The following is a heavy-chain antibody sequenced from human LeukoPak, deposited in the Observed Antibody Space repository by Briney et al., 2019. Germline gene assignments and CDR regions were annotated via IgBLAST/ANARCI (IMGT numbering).Heavy chain of an antibody. D-gene: IGHD6-19*01. CDR1: GFTFSNYG. V-gene: IGHV3-30*02. CDR2: IRYDGSNK. Sequence: GGSLRLSCAASGFTFSNYGMHWVRQAPGKGLEWVAFIRYDGSNKYYADSVKGRFTISRDNSKNTLYLQMNSLRAEDTAVYYCAKTGSSGWYAYFDYWGQGTLVTVSS. CDR3: AKTGSSGWYAYFDY. J-gene: IGHJ4*02.